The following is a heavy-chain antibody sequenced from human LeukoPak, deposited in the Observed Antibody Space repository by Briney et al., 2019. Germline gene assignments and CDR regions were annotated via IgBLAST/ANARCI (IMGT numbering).Heavy chain of an antibody. CDR1: GVSISSSSYY. D-gene: IGHD3-22*01. V-gene: IGHV4-61*05. Sequence: SETLSLTCTVSGVSISSSSYYWSWIRQPPGKGLEWIGYIYYSGSTNYNPSLKSQVTISVDTSKNQFSLKLSSVTAADTAVYYCASAPRYDSSGYYYDWGQGTLVTVSS. CDR2: IYYSGST. CDR3: ASAPRYDSSGYYYD. J-gene: IGHJ4*02.